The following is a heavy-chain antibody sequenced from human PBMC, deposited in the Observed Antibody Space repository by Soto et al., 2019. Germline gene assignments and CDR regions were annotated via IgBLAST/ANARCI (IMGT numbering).Heavy chain of an antibody. J-gene: IGHJ4*02. Sequence: PGGSQRLSCAASGFTFRSYGMNWVRQAPGKGLDWISYISASTSSIYYADSVQGRFTISRDNAKNSLYLQMNSLRAEDSAIYYCVRGNYEKSIDYWGQGTLVTVSS. V-gene: IGHV3-48*01. CDR3: VRGNYEKSIDY. D-gene: IGHD3-22*01. CDR2: ISASTSSI. CDR1: GFTFRSYG.